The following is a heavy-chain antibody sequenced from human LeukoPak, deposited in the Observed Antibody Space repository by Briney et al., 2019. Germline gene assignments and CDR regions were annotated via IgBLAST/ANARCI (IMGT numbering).Heavy chain of an antibody. J-gene: IGHJ4*02. CDR3: AGCWR. D-gene: IGHD3-10*01. Sequence: SGGSLRLSCAASGFIFNNCDLSWLRQAPGKGLELVLDTTTSGSRTDYADSVKGRFTISRDNSKNTLYLQMNSLRAEDTAIYYCAGCWRWGQGTLVTVSS. CDR2: TTTSGSRT. V-gene: IGHV3-23*01. CDR1: GFIFNNCD.